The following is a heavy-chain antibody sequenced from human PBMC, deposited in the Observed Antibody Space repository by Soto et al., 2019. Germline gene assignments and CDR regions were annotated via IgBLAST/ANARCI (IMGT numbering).Heavy chain of an antibody. V-gene: IGHV3-30*18. CDR1: GFPFISYG. CDR2: ISYDGSNK. J-gene: IGHJ4*02. D-gene: IGHD6-19*01. CDR3: AKDQQQWLVAYVFDV. Sequence: GVSLRLSCAASGFPFISYGMHWVRQAPGKGLEGVAVISYDGSNKYYADSVKGRFTISRDNSKNTVHLQMNSLRIEDTAVYYCAKDQQQWLVAYVFDVWRQGIQVTVSS.